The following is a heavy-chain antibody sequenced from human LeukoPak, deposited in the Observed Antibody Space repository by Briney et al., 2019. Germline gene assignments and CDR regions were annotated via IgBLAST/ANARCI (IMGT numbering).Heavy chain of an antibody. V-gene: IGHV3-7*01. CDR1: GFTFSSYW. CDR2: IKQDGSEK. J-gene: IGHJ4*02. D-gene: IGHD3-22*01. CDR3: ARFGDSSGYFLDY. Sequence: GWSLRLSCAASGFTFSSYWMSWVPQAPGKGLEWVANIKQDGSEKYYVDSVKGRFTISRDNAKNSLYLQMNSLRAEDTAVYYCARFGDSSGYFLDYWGQGTLVTVSS.